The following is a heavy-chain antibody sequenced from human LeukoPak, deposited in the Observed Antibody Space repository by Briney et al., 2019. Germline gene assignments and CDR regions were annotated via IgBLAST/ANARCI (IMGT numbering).Heavy chain of an antibody. CDR3: ARDRMVRGGFDY. Sequence: GGSLRLSCAASGFTFSSYSMNWVRQAPGKGLEWVSSISSSSSYIYYADSVKGRFTISRDNAKNSLYLQMNSLRAEDTAVYYCARDRMVRGGFDYWGQGTLVTVSS. CDR2: ISSSSSYI. V-gene: IGHV3-21*01. J-gene: IGHJ4*02. D-gene: IGHD3-10*01. CDR1: GFTFSSYS.